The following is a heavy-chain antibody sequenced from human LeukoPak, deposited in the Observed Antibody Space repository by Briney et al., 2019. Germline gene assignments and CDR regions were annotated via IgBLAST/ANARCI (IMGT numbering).Heavy chain of an antibody. Sequence: GGSLRLSCAASGFTFSSYSMNWVRQAPGKVLEWVSYISSSSSTIYYADSVKGRFTISRDNAKNSLYLQMNSLRAEDTAVYYCARDPGDWWFDPWGQGTLVTVSS. V-gene: IGHV3-48*01. CDR1: GFTFSSYS. D-gene: IGHD3-16*01. CDR3: ARDPGDWWFDP. CDR2: ISSSSSTI. J-gene: IGHJ5*02.